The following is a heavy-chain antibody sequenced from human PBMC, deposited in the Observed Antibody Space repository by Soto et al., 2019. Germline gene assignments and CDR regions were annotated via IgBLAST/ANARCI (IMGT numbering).Heavy chain of an antibody. V-gene: IGHV3-21*01. D-gene: IGHD1-20*01. CDR2: ISSSSSYI. J-gene: IGHJ4*02. CDR1: GFTFGSYS. CDR3: ARGNSWSNFDY. Sequence: GGSLRLSCAASGFTFGSYSVNWVRQAPGKGLEWVSSISSSSSYIYYADSVKGRFTISRDNAKNSLYLQMNSLRAEDTAVYYCARGNSWSNFDYWGQGTLVTVSS.